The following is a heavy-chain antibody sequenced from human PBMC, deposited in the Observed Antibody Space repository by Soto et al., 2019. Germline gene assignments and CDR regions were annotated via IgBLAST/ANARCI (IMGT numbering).Heavy chain of an antibody. D-gene: IGHD3-9*01. CDR3: AREPRLLTGYHYYYYVMGV. V-gene: IGHV1-18*01. J-gene: IGHJ6*04. CDR2: ISADNGNT. CDR1: GYTFTSYG. Sequence: QVPLVQSGAEVKKPGASVKVSCKASGYTFTSYGISWVRQAPGQGLEWMGWISADNGNTNYAQKLQGRVTMTTDTSTSTGYVEVRSLRSDYTAVYYCAREPRLLTGYHYYYYVMGVWGEGTTVTVSA.